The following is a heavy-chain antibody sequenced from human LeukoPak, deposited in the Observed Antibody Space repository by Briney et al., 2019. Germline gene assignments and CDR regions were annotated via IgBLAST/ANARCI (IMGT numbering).Heavy chain of an antibody. CDR3: ASVNDERVRYYYMDV. CDR1: GFTFSSYA. D-gene: IGHD1-1*01. CDR2: ISYDGSNK. J-gene: IGHJ6*03. V-gene: IGHV3-30-3*01. Sequence: GGSLRLSCAASGFTFSSYAMHWVRQAPGKGLEWVAVISYDGSNKYYADSVKGRFTISRDNSKNTLYLQMNSLRAEDTAVYYCASVNDERVRYYYMDVWGKGITVTVSS.